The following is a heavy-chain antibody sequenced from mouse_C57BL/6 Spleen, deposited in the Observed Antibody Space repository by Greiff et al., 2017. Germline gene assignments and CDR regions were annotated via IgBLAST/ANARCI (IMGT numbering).Heavy chain of an antibody. CDR1: GFTFSSYA. J-gene: IGHJ4*01. Sequence: DVMLVESGEGLVKPGGSLKLSCAASGFTFSSYAMSWVRQTPEKRLEWVAYISSGGDYIYYADTVKGRFTISRDNARNTLYLQMSSLKSEDTAMYYCTRGNYGSSYGAMDYWGQGTSVTVSS. CDR2: ISSGGDYI. D-gene: IGHD1-1*01. CDR3: TRGNYGSSYGAMDY. V-gene: IGHV5-9-1*02.